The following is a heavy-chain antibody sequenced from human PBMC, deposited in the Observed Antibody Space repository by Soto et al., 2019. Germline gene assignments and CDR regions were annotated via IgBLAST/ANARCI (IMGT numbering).Heavy chain of an antibody. D-gene: IGHD6-6*01. CDR1: GGSISSYY. Sequence: LSLTCTVSGGSISSYYWSWIRQPPGKGLEWIGYIYYSGSTNYNPSLKSRVTISVDTSKNQFSLKLSSVTAADTAVYYCARSIAARRFDYWGQGTLVTVSS. CDR2: IYYSGST. CDR3: ARSIAARRFDY. J-gene: IGHJ4*02. V-gene: IGHV4-59*01.